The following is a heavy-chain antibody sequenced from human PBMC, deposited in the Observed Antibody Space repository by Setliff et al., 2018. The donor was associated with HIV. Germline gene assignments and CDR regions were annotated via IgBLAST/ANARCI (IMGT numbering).Heavy chain of an antibody. CDR3: ARGRINYGDYYY. D-gene: IGHD4-17*01. CDR1: GFTVSDNY. CDR2: IYRDGAT. J-gene: IGHJ4*02. Sequence: GESLKISCAASGFTVSDNYMSWVRQAPGKGLEWVSVIYRDGATYYADSVKGRFTISRDTAKNTVYLQMNSLTSEDTAFYYCARGRINYGDYYYWGQGTLVTVS. V-gene: IGHV3-53*01.